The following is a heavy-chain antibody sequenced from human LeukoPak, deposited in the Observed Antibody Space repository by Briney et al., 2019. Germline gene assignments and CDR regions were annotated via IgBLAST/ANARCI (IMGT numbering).Heavy chain of an antibody. CDR2: IKPNTDGGTA. Sequence: PGGSLRLSCAASGFTFSSYWMHWVRQAPGKGLEWLGRIKPNTDGGTAAYAAPVEDRFTISRDDLKGMLYLQMNSLKIEDTAVYYCATYPQNRHWGQGTLVIVSS. V-gene: IGHV3-15*01. CDR1: GFTFSSYW. CDR3: ATYPQNRH. D-gene: IGHD2/OR15-2a*01. J-gene: IGHJ4*02.